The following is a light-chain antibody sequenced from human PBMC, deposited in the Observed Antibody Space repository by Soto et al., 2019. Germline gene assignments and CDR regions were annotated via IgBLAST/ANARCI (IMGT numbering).Light chain of an antibody. CDR1: NIGSKS. CDR3: QVWDRSSDHPEVV. V-gene: IGLV3-21*04. CDR2: YDS. Sequence: SYELTQPPSVSVAPGKTARITCGGNNIGSKSVHWYQQKPGQAPVLVIYYDSDRPSGIPERCSGSNSGNTATLTISRVEAGDEADYYCQVWDRSSDHPEVVGVGGTKLTVL. J-gene: IGLJ2*01.